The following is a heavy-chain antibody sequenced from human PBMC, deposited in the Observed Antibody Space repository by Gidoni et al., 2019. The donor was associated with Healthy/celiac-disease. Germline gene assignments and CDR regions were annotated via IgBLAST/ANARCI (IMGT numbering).Heavy chain of an antibody. V-gene: IGHV3-64D*06. CDR3: VKDAIYCSSTSCYGGRFDY. J-gene: IGHJ4*02. Sequence: EVQLVESGGGLVQPGGSLRLSCSASGFTFSSYAMHWVRQAPGKGLEYVSAISSNGGSTYYADSVKGRFTISRDNSKNTLYLQMSSLRAEDTAVYYCVKDAIYCSSTSCYGGRFDYWGQGTLVTVSS. CDR1: GFTFSSYA. D-gene: IGHD2-2*01. CDR2: ISSNGGST.